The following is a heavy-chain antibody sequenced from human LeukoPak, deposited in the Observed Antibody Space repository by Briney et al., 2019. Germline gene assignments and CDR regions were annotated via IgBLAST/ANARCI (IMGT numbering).Heavy chain of an antibody. CDR1: GFTFIPYA. J-gene: IGHJ6*01. CDR3: ARDLMSTIYYFYGMDV. V-gene: IGHV3-30*09. Sequence: GGSLRLSCAASGFTFIPYAMHWVRQAPGKGLEWVAVISYDGSNKHYADSVKGRFAISRDNSKNTLYLQMNSLRAEDTAVYFCARDLMSTIYYFYGMDVWGQGTTVTVSS. CDR2: ISYDGSNK. D-gene: IGHD5-24*01.